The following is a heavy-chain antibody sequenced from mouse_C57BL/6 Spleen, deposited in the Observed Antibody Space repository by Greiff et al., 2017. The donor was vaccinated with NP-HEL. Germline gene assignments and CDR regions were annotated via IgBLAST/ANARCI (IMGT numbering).Heavy chain of an antibody. V-gene: IGHV1-69*01. CDR1: GYTFTSYW. D-gene: IGHD2-1*01. Sequence: VQLQQPGAELVMPGASVKLSCKASGYTFTSYWMHWVKQRPGQGLEWIGEIDPSDSYTNYNQKFKGKSTLTVDKSSSTAYMQLSSLTSEDSAVYYCARRIYYGNYYAMDYWGQGTSVTVSS. CDR3: ARRIYYGNYYAMDY. CDR2: IDPSDSYT. J-gene: IGHJ4*01.